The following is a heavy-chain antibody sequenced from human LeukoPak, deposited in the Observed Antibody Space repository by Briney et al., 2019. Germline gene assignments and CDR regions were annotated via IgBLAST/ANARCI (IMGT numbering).Heavy chain of an antibody. CDR3: ARGYTGDYYGSGSYYGY. J-gene: IGHJ4*02. V-gene: IGHV3-33*01. CDR2: IWYDGSNK. D-gene: IGHD3-10*01. CDR1: GFTFSSYG. Sequence: GGSLRLSCAASGFTFSSYGMHWVRQAPGKGLEWVAVIWYDGSNKYCADSVKGRFTISRDNSKNTLYLQMNSLRAEDTAVYYCARGYTGDYYGSGSYYGYWGQGTLVTVSS.